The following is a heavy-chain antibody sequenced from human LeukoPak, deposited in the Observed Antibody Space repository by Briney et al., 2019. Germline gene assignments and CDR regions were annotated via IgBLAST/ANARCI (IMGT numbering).Heavy chain of an antibody. Sequence: PSETLSLTCTVSGGSISNVNYYWSWIRQPAGKGLEWIGRIYASGSTNYNPSLKSRVTISVDTSKNQFSLKLSSVTAADTAVYYCARFLYGPFDYWGQGTLVTVSS. J-gene: IGHJ4*02. CDR2: IYASGST. CDR1: GGSISNVNYY. CDR3: ARFLYGPFDY. D-gene: IGHD3-16*01. V-gene: IGHV4-61*02.